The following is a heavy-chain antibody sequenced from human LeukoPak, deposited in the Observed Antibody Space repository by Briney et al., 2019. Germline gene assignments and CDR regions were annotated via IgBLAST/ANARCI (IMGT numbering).Heavy chain of an antibody. CDR1: GGSISSYY. J-gene: IGHJ4*02. Sequence: SETLSLTCTVSGGSISSYYWSWIRQPAGKGLEWIGRIYTSGSTNYNPSLKSRVTMSVDTSKNQFSLKLSSVTAADTAVYYCAKDIAYGDSYYFDYWGQGTLVTVSS. D-gene: IGHD4-17*01. CDR3: AKDIAYGDSYYFDY. CDR2: IYTSGST. V-gene: IGHV4-4*07.